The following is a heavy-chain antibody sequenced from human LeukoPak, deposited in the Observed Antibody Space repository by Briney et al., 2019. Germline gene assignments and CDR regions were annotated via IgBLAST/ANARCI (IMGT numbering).Heavy chain of an antibody. J-gene: IGHJ4*02. V-gene: IGHV3-7*01. CDR2: IKKDGSEK. D-gene: IGHD6-13*01. CDR3: SWSRDY. CDR1: GFTFSSYW. Sequence: GGSLRLSCTASGFTFSSYWMSWVRQAPGKGLEWVANIKKDGSEKYYVDSVKGRFTISRDNAKTSLYLQMNSLRAEDTAVYFHSWSRDYWGQGTLVTVSS.